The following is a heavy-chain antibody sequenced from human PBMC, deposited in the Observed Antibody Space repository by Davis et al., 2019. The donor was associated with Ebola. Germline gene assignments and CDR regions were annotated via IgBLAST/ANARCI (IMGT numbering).Heavy chain of an antibody. Sequence: GESLKISCQGSGYSFTSYWISWVRQMPGKGLEWMGRIDPSDSYTNYSPSFQGHVTISADKSISTAYLQWSSLKASDTAMYYCASHGGVGYYYGMDVWGQGTTVTVSS. V-gene: IGHV5-10-1*01. CDR1: GYSFTSYW. J-gene: IGHJ6*02. CDR2: IDPSDSYT. CDR3: ASHGGVGYYYGMDV. D-gene: IGHD2-15*01.